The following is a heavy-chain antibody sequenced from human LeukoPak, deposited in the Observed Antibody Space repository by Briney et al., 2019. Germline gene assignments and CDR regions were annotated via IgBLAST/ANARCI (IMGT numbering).Heavy chain of an antibody. J-gene: IGHJ3*02. D-gene: IGHD6-19*01. CDR1: GFTFSTYA. V-gene: IGHV3-30*18. Sequence: PGGSLRLSCAASGFTFSTYAMHWVRQVRQAPGKGLEWVAIISYDGSNKYYADSVKGRFTISRDNSKNTLYLQMNGLRAEDTAVYYCAKDLYSSGWYRRSVAFDIWGQGTMVTVSS. CDR3: AKDLYSSGWYRRSVAFDI. CDR2: ISYDGSNK.